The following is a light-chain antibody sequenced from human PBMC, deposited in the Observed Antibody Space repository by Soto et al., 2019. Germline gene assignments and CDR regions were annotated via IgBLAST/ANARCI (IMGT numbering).Light chain of an antibody. CDR1: QSVSSN. J-gene: IGKJ4*01. Sequence: EIVMTQTPATLSVSPGERATLSCRASQSVSSNLAWYQHKPGQATSLLIHGASTRATAISARLSGSGSGTDFSLTFSYLQCEDCAVYYCQQYNKWPLTFGGGTKEEIK. CDR2: GAS. CDR3: QQYNKWPLT. V-gene: IGKV3-15*01.